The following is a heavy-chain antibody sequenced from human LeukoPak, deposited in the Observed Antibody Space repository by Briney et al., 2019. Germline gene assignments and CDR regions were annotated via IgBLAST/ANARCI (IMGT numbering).Heavy chain of an antibody. Sequence: SETLSLTCGVHGGSVSGYKGSWLRQPPGKGLERFGQIHHSGSTNYNPSLKSRVTISVDTSKNQFSLKLSSVTAADTAVYYCARGASIAQFDIWGQGTMVTVSS. CDR3: ARGASIAQFDI. CDR2: IHHSGST. V-gene: IGHV4-34*01. D-gene: IGHD6-6*01. J-gene: IGHJ3*02. CDR1: GGSVSGYK.